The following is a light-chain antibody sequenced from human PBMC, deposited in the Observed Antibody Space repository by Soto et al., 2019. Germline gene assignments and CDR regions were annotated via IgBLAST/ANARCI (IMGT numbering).Light chain of an antibody. V-gene: IGLV2-8*01. J-gene: IGLJ3*02. CDR1: GSDIGAYNF. CDR3: GTWDSSLSAEV. CDR2: GVT. Sequence: QSALAQPPSASGSPGQSVTISCTGSGSDIGAYNFVSWYQQHPGKAPKLMIFGVTERPSGVPDRFSGSKSGNTASLTVSGLQADDEAIYYCGTWDSSLSAEVFGGGTKLTVL.